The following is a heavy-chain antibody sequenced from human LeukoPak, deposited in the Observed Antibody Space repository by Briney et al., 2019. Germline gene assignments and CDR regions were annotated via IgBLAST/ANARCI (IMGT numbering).Heavy chain of an antibody. CDR1: GFTFSSDA. CDR2: IRGSGGST. Sequence: GGSLRLSCAASGFTFSSDAMSWVRQAPGKRLQWVSAIRGSGGSTYYADSVKGWFTISRYNSKNTLYLQMNSLRAEDTAVYDCARDVDRRDDPWGQGILVTVSS. D-gene: IGHD3-9*01. CDR3: ARDVDRRDDP. V-gene: IGHV3-23*01. J-gene: IGHJ5*02.